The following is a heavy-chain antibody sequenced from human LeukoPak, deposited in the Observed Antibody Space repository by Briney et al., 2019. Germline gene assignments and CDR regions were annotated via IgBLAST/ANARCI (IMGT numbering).Heavy chain of an antibody. CDR3: ARVMVRGVIIPYY. CDR2: IIPILGIA. Sequence: SVKVSCKASGGTFSSYTISWVRQAPGQGLEWMGRIIPILGIANYAQKFQGRVTITADKSTSTAYMELSRLRSDDTAVYYCARVMVRGVIIPYYWGQGTLVTVSS. CDR1: GGTFSSYT. D-gene: IGHD3-10*01. V-gene: IGHV1-69*02. J-gene: IGHJ4*02.